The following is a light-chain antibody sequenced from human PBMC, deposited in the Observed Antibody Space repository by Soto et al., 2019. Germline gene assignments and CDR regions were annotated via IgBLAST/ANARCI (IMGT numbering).Light chain of an antibody. CDR1: QSVSST. V-gene: IGKV3-11*01. Sequence: ELVLTPSPSTLSLSPADRATLYCRASQSVSSTLSWWQQQPGQAPRRLIYDASNRATGIPARFSGSGSGTSFTLTSSSREAEDFAVYYCQQRSNWPPTFGQGTRLEIK. CDR2: DAS. CDR3: QQRSNWPPT. J-gene: IGKJ5*01.